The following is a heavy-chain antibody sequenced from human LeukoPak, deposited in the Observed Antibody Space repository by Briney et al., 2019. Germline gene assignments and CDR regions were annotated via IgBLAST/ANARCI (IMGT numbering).Heavy chain of an antibody. J-gene: IGHJ6*04. CDR3: ARGYQLLHNGMDV. D-gene: IGHD2-2*01. V-gene: IGHV4-30-4*01. CDR2: IYYSGST. Sequence: SQTLSLTCTVSGGSISSGDYYWSWIRQPPGKGLEWIGYIYYSGSTYYNPSLKSRVTISVDTSKNQFSLKLSSVTAADPAVYYCARGYQLLHNGMDVWGNGTTVTVSS. CDR1: GGSISSGDYY.